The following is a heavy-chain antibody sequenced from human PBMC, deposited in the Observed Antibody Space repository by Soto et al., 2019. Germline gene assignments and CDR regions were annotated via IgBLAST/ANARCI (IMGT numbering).Heavy chain of an antibody. Sequence: GGSLRLSCAASGFTFSSYGMHWVRQAPGKGLEWVAVISYDGSNKYYADSVKGRFTISRDNSKNTLYLQMNSLRAEDTAVYYCAKDGLAYCGGDCYSMNWFDPWGQGTLVTVSS. CDR2: ISYDGSNK. D-gene: IGHD2-21*02. CDR3: AKDGLAYCGGDCYSMNWFDP. V-gene: IGHV3-30*18. J-gene: IGHJ5*02. CDR1: GFTFSSYG.